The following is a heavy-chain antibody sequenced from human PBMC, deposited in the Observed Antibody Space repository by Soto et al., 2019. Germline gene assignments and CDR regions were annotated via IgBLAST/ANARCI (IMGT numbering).Heavy chain of an antibody. D-gene: IGHD4-17*01. CDR3: ARVYGYGDYAGGYYYYYGMDV. Sequence: EVQLVESGGGLVKPGGSLRLSCAASGFTFSSYSMNWVRKAPGKGLEWVSSISSSSSYIYYADSVKGRFTISRDNAKNSLYLQMNSLRAEDTAVYYCARVYGYGDYAGGYYYYYGMDVWGQGTTVTVSS. CDR1: GFTFSSYS. V-gene: IGHV3-21*01. J-gene: IGHJ6*02. CDR2: ISSSSSYI.